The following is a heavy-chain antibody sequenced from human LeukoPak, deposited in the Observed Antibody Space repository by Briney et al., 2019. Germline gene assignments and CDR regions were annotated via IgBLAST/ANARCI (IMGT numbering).Heavy chain of an antibody. CDR1: GYTFTGYY. J-gene: IGHJ4*02. Sequence: ASVKVSCKASGYTFTGYYMHWVRQAPGQGLEWMGWINPNSGGTNYAQKFQGRVTITADESTSTAYMELSSLRSEDTAVYYCATPFLVDTAMVSPGGYWGQGTLVTVSS. D-gene: IGHD5-18*01. CDR2: INPNSGGT. CDR3: ATPFLVDTAMVSPGGY. V-gene: IGHV1-2*02.